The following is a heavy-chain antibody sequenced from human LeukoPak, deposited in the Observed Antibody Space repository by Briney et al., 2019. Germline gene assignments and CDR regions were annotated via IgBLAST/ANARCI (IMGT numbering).Heavy chain of an antibody. CDR2: NYYSGST. D-gene: IGHD5-18*01. Sequence: PSETLSLTCTVSGGSISSYYWSWIRQPPGKGLEWIGYNYYSGSTNYNPSLKSRVTISVDTSKNQFSLKLSSVTAADTAVYYCAREGYSYGIDYWGQGTLVTVSS. V-gene: IGHV4-59*12. CDR1: GGSISSYY. J-gene: IGHJ4*02. CDR3: AREGYSYGIDY.